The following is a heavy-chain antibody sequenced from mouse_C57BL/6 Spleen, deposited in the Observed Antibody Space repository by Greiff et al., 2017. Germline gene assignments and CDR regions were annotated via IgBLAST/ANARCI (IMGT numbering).Heavy chain of an antibody. CDR3: ARYYDYAVDY. CDR2: IYPGDGDT. D-gene: IGHD2-4*01. Sequence: QVQLQQSGPELVKPGASVKISCKASGYAFSSSWMNWVKQRPGKGLEWIGRIYPGDGDTNYNGKFKGKATLTADKSSSTAYMQLSSLTSEDSAVYFCARYYDYAVDYWGQGTTLTVSS. V-gene: IGHV1-82*01. CDR1: GYAFSSSW. J-gene: IGHJ2*01.